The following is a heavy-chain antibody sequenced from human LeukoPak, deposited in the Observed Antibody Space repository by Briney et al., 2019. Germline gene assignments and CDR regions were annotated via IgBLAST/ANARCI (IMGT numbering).Heavy chain of an antibody. CDR3: ARLPEDYVWGSYRYKGESDY. V-gene: IGHV4-34*01. CDR2: INHSGST. J-gene: IGHJ4*02. Sequence: SETLSLTCAVYGGSFSGCYWSWIRQPPGKGLEWIGEINHSGSTNYNPSLKSRVTISVDTSKNQFSLKLSSVTAADTAVYYCARLPEDYVWGSYRYKGESDYWGQGTLVTVSS. D-gene: IGHD3-16*02. CDR1: GGSFSGCY.